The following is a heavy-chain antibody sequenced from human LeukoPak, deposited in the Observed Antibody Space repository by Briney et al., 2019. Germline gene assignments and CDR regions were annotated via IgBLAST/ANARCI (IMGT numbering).Heavy chain of an antibody. J-gene: IGHJ4*02. D-gene: IGHD3-22*01. CDR1: GFTFSSYA. CDR3: ARVRRDYYYDSSGYHFDY. V-gene: IGHV3-23*01. Sequence: GGSLRLSCAASGFTFSSYAMSWVRQAPGKGLEWVSAISGSGGSTYYADSVKGRFTISRDNSKNTLYLQMNSLRAEDTAVYYCARVRRDYYYDSSGYHFDYWGQGTLVTVSS. CDR2: ISGSGGST.